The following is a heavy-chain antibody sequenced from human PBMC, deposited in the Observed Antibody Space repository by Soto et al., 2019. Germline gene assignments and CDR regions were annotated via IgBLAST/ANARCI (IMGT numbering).Heavy chain of an antibody. CDR1: GYTFTSYG. CDR3: ARDIVVVPAAIPNYYYSGMDV. V-gene: IGHV1-18*01. CDR2: ISAYNGNT. Sequence: QVQLVQSGAEVKKPGASVKVSCKASGYTFTSYGISWVRQAPGQGLEWMGWISAYNGNTNYAQKLQGRVTMTTDTSTSTACMERRSLRSYDTAVYYSARDIVVVPAAIPNYYYSGMDVWGQGTTVTVSS. D-gene: IGHD2-2*01. J-gene: IGHJ6*02.